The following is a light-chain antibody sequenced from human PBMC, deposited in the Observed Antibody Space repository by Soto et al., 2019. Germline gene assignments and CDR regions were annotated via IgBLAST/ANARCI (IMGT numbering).Light chain of an antibody. CDR1: SSDVGSYNL. CDR2: EGG. J-gene: IGLJ1*01. CDR3: CSYAGSSTDV. V-gene: IGLV2-23*01. Sequence: QSALTQPASVSGSPGQSITISCTGTSSDVGSYNLVSWYQQHPGKAPKLMIYEGGKRPSGVSDRFSGSKSGNTASLTISGLQAEDDADYYCCSYAGSSTDVFGTGTKVTVL.